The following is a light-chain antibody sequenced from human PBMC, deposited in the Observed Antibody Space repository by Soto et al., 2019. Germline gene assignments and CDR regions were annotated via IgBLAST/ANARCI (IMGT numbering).Light chain of an antibody. J-gene: IGKJ1*01. CDR3: QQYNDYPWT. Sequence: DIQITQSPSSLSASVGDRVTITCRASQSISTYLNWYPQKPGKAPNLLIYKASTLKSGVPSRFSGSGAGTEFTLTISSLQPDDVEIDYCQQYNDYPWTFGQGTKVDIK. CDR1: QSISTY. V-gene: IGKV1-5*03. CDR2: KAS.